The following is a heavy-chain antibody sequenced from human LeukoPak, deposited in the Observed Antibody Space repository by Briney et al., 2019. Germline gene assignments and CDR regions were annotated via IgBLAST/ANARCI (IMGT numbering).Heavy chain of an antibody. J-gene: IGHJ5*02. CDR1: GFTFSTYA. Sequence: GRSLRLSCAASGFTFSTYAMHWVRQAPGKGLEWLAVISYDGSDKYYADSVKGRFTISRDNSKNTLYLQMSSLRAEDTAVYYCARGFGRPWGQGTLVTVSS. D-gene: IGHD3-10*01. CDR2: ISYDGSDK. CDR3: ARGFGRP. V-gene: IGHV3-30*04.